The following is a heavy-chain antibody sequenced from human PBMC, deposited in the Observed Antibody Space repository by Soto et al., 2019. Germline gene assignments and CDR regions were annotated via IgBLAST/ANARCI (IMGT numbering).Heavy chain of an antibody. Sequence: QVQLVESGGGVVQPGRSLRLSCAASGFTFSSYAMHWVRQAPGKGLEWVAVISYDGSNKYYADSVKGRFTISRDNSKNTLYLQMNSLRAEDTAVYYCARDRRTTIVLMVYANYYYYGMDVWGQGTTVTVSS. CDR2: ISYDGSNK. J-gene: IGHJ6*02. CDR3: ARDRRTTIVLMVYANYYYYGMDV. D-gene: IGHD2-8*01. V-gene: IGHV3-30-3*01. CDR1: GFTFSSYA.